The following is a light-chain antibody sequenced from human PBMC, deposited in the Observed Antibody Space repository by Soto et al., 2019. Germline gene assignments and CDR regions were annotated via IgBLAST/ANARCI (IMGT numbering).Light chain of an antibody. CDR3: AAWEDSLNGYV. J-gene: IGLJ1*01. Sequence: QLVLTQPPSASGTPGQRVTISCSGSSSNIGSNTVNWYQQLPGTAPKLLIYSNNQRPSGVPDRFSGSKSGSSASLAISGLRSEDEADYYCAAWEDSLNGYVFGTGTKLTVL. V-gene: IGLV1-44*01. CDR2: SNN. CDR1: SSNIGSNT.